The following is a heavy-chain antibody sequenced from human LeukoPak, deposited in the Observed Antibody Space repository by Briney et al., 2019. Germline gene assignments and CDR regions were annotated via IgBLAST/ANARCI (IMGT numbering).Heavy chain of an antibody. CDR3: ARDAVDTANAV. CDR2: INSDGSIT. V-gene: IGHV3-74*01. D-gene: IGHD5-18*01. J-gene: IGHJ6*02. CDR1: GFTFTTYW. Sequence: GGSLRLSCAASGFTFTTYWMHWIRQAPGKGLVWVPHINSDGSITSYADSVKGRFTISRDNAKNTLYLQMNSLRAEDTAVYYCARDAVDTANAVWGQGTTVTVSS.